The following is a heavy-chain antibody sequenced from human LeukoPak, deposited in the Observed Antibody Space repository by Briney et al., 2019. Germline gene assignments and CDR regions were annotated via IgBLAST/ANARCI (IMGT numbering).Heavy chain of an antibody. CDR1: GYTFTSYD. CDR2: MNPNSGNT. CDR3: ARGRELGDYVWGSYRSFDP. Sequence: GASVKVSCKASGYTFTSYDINWVRQATGQGLEWMGWMNPNSGNTGYAQKFQGRVTMTRNTSISTAYMELSSLRSEDTAMYYCARGRELGDYVWGSYRSFDPWGQGTLVTVSS. D-gene: IGHD3-16*02. V-gene: IGHV1-8*01. J-gene: IGHJ5*02.